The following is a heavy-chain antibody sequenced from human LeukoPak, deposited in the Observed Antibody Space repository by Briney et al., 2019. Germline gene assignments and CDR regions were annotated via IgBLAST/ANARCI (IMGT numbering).Heavy chain of an antibody. CDR2: IYTSGST. V-gene: IGHV4-4*09. D-gene: IGHD6-6*01. CDR3: ARHTAAYSSSSALDY. Sequence: PSETLSLTCTASGGSISSYYWSWIRQPPGKGLEWIGYIYTSGSTNYNPSLKSRVTISVDTSKNQFSLKLSSVTAADTAVYYCARHTAAYSSSSALDYWGQGTLVTVSS. CDR1: GGSISSYY. J-gene: IGHJ4*02.